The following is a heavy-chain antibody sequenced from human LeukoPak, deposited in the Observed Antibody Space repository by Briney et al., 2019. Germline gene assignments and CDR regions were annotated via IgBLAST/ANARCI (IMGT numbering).Heavy chain of an antibody. J-gene: IGHJ4*02. CDR3: ASRVVGATRGGSGFDY. D-gene: IGHD1-26*01. CDR2: ISSSSSYI. CDR1: GFTFSSYS. Sequence: PGGSLRLSCAASGFTFSSYSMNWVRQAPGKGLEWVSSISSSSSYIYYADSVKGRFTISRDNAKNSLYLQMNSLRAEDTAVYYCASRVVGATRGGSGFDYWGQGTLVTVSS. V-gene: IGHV3-21*01.